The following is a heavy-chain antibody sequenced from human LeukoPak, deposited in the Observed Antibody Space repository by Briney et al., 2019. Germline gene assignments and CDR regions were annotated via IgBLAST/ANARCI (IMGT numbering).Heavy chain of an antibody. V-gene: IGHV3-21*01. Sequence: GGSLRLSCAAYGFTFSSYSMNWVRQAPGKGLEWVSSIISSSSYIYYADSVKGRFTISRDNAKNSLYLQMNSLRAEDTAVYYCARAYYYGSGTKGYFQHWGQGTLVTVSS. CDR2: IISSSSYI. CDR3: ARAYYYGSGTKGYFQH. D-gene: IGHD3-10*01. CDR1: GFTFSSYS. J-gene: IGHJ1*01.